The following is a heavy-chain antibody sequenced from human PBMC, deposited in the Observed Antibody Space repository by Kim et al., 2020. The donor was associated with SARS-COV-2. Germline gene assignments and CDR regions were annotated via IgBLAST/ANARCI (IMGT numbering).Heavy chain of an antibody. CDR3: ARGVSGYYAFDY. J-gene: IGHJ4*02. CDR1: GFTVSKNY. V-gene: IGHV3-66*02. Sequence: GGSLRLSCAASGFTVSKNYMNWVRQAPGKGLEWVSVIFGGLSTYYADSVKGRFTISRDNSKNTVFLQINSLRIDDTAVYYCARGVSGYYAFDYWGQGALVTVSS. D-gene: IGHD3-22*01. CDR2: IFGGLST.